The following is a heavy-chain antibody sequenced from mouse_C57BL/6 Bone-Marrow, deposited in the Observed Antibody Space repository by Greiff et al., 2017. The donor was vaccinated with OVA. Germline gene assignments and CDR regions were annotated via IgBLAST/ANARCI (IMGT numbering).Heavy chain of an antibody. D-gene: IGHD2-14*01. CDR2: IHPNSGST. Sequence: VQLQQPGAELVKPGASVKLSCKASGYTFTSYWMHWVKQRPGQGLEWIGMIHPNSGSTNYNEKFKSKATLTVDKSSSTAYMQLSSLTSEDSAVYYCARLGYAYAMDYWGQGTSVTVSS. CDR1: GYTFTSYW. CDR3: ARLGYAYAMDY. J-gene: IGHJ4*01. V-gene: IGHV1-64*01.